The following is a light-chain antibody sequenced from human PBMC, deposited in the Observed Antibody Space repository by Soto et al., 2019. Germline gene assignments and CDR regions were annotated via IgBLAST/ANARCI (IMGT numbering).Light chain of an antibody. Sequence: QSVLTQPASVSGSPGQSITISCTGTSSDVGGYNYVSWYQHHPGKVPQLMIYDVSNRPSGVSNRFSGSKSGNTASLTISGLQAEDEADYYCYSYTSSKTYVFGPGTKVTVL. CDR1: SSDVGGYNY. CDR3: YSYTSSKTYV. CDR2: DVS. V-gene: IGLV2-14*03. J-gene: IGLJ1*01.